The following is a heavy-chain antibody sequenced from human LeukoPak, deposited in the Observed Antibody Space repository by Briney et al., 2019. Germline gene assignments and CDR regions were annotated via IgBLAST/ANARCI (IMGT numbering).Heavy chain of an antibody. J-gene: IGHJ4*02. CDR1: GYTFTSYG. D-gene: IGHD3-10*01. CDR2: ISGYSDKT. Sequence: ASVKVSCKASGYTFTSYGISWVRQAPGQGPEWMGWISGYSDKTNYAQKLQGRVTMTTDTSTSTAYMELRGLRSDDTAVYYCARDRTGSSYLVYWGQGTLVTVSS. V-gene: IGHV1-18*01. CDR3: ARDRTGSSYLVY.